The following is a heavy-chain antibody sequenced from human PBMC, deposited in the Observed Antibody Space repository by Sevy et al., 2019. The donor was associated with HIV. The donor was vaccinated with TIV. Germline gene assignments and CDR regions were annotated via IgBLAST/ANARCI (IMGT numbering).Heavy chain of an antibody. D-gene: IGHD3-3*01. Sequence: GGSLRLSCAASGFTFSSYGMHWVRQAPGKGLEWVAVISYDGSNKYYADSVKGRFTISRDNSKNTLYLQMNSLGAEDKAVYYCAKGITIFGVVNSYYYGMDVWGQGTTVTVSS. V-gene: IGHV3-30*18. CDR1: GFTFSSYG. J-gene: IGHJ6*02. CDR2: ISYDGSNK. CDR3: AKGITIFGVVNSYYYGMDV.